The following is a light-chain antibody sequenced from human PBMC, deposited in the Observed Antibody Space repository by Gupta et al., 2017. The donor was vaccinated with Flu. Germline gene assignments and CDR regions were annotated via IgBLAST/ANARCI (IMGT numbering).Light chain of an antibody. V-gene: IGKV3-11*01. J-gene: IGKJ5*01. CDR2: AAS. CDR1: QSVSSS. Sequence: EIGLTQSPATLSLSPGERATLSCRASQSVSSSLAWYQQKPGQAPRLLIYAASYRATGIPARFSGSGSGTDFTLTISSLEPEDFAVYYCQQRSHWPPITFGQGTRLEIK. CDR3: QQRSHWPPIT.